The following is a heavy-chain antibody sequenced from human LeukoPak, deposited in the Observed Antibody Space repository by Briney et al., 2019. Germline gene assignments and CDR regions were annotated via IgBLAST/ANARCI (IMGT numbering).Heavy chain of an antibody. D-gene: IGHD2-2*01. J-gene: IGHJ3*01. CDR3: AREVITPGDSDGFDL. V-gene: IGHV4-30-4*08. CDR2: IHYDGRA. Sequence: SETLSLTCTVSGGSISSANHFWSWVRQSPGEGLEWLGYIHYDGRAHYNPSLKSRVSMSLDMSKNQFSLSLSSVTAADTAIYYCAREVITPGDSDGFDLWGQGTMVSVSS. CDR1: GGSISSANHF.